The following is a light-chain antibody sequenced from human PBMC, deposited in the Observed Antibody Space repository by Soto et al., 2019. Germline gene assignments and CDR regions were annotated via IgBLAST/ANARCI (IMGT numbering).Light chain of an antibody. CDR2: EVS. V-gene: IGLV2-8*01. CDR3: SSYAGSNNYV. Sequence: ALTQPPSASGSPGQSVTISCTGTSSDIGGYNYVSWYQQHPGKAPKLMIYEVSKRPSGVPDRFSGSKSGNTASLTVSGLQAEDEADYYCSSYAGSNNYVFGSGTNVTVL. CDR1: SSDIGGYNY. J-gene: IGLJ1*01.